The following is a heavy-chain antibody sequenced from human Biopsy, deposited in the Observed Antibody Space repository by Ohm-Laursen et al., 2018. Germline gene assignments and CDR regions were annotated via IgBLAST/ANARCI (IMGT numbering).Heavy chain of an antibody. CDR2: IIAVSGLV. D-gene: IGHD3-3*01. CDR1: GGTFSNYA. V-gene: IGHV1-69*10. CDR3: ATPFQYYDSWGGYPPFDH. J-gene: IGHJ4*02. Sequence: SVKVSCNPSGGTFSNYAISWVRQAPGEGLEWMGGIIAVSGLVNYAPKFQGRVSITADKSTTTAYMELSNLKSEDTAVYYCATPFQYYDSWGGYPPFDHWGQGTLVTVSS.